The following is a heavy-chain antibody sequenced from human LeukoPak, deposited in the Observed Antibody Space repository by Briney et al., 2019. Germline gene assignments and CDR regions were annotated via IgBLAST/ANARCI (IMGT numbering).Heavy chain of an antibody. J-gene: IGHJ3*02. CDR1: GGTFSSYA. CDR2: IIPIFGTA. CDR3: ARDQESRLPESSFAFDI. Sequence: ASVKVSCTASGGTFSSYAISWVRQAPGQGLEWMGGIIPIFGTANYAQKFQGRVTITADESTSTAYMELSSLRSEDTAVYYCARDQESRLPESSFAFDIWGQGTMVTVSS. V-gene: IGHV1-69*13. D-gene: IGHD4-11*01.